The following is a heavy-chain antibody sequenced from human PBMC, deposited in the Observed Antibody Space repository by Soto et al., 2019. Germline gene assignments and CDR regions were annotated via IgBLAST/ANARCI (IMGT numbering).Heavy chain of an antibody. V-gene: IGHV3-33*01. CDR1: GFIFSNYG. D-gene: IGHD3-16*01. J-gene: IGHJ6*02. CDR2: ILNDGSNR. CDR3: GRDDEYWGSGMDV. Sequence: QVQLVESGGGVVQPGRSLRLSCAASGFIFSNYGMHWVRQAPGKGLEWVAVILNDGSNRYHADSVKDRFTISRDNSKNTLYLQMNSLRAEDTAMYYCGRDDEYWGSGMDVWGQGTTVTVS.